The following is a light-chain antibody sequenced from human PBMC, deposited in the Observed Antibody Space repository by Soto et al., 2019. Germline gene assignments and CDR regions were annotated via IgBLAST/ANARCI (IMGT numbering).Light chain of an antibody. CDR1: QSISTW. CDR3: QQYNSYPFT. V-gene: IGKV1-5*01. CDR2: DAS. J-gene: IGKJ3*01. Sequence: DIQMTQSPSTLSASVGDRVTITCRASQSISTWLAWYQQKPGKAPKLLIYDASSLESGVPSRFSGSGSGTEFTLTISSLQPDDFATYHCQQYNSYPFTFGPGTKVDIK.